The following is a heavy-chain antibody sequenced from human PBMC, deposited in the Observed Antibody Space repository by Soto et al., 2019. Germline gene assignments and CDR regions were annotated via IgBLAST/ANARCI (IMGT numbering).Heavy chain of an antibody. CDR3: DSDCSGGSCYGSEYFQH. CDR2: IYYSGST. Sequence: PSETLSLTCTVSGGSISSGDYYWSWIRQPPGKGLEWIGYIYYSGSTYYNPSLKSRVTISVDTSKNQFSLKLSSVTAADTDVYYCDSDCSGGSCYGSEYFQHWGQGTLVTVSS. V-gene: IGHV4-30-4*01. D-gene: IGHD2-15*01. J-gene: IGHJ1*01. CDR1: GGSISSGDYY.